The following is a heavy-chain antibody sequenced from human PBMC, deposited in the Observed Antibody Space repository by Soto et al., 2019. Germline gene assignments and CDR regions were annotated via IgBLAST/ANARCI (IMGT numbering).Heavy chain of an antibody. CDR1: GFTFDDYA. D-gene: IGHD3-22*01. Sequence: GGSLRLSCAASGFTFDDYAMHWVHQAPGKGLEWVSLISWDGGSTYYADSVKGRFTISRDNSKNSLYLQMNSLRAEDAALYYCAKASYYYDSSGYYYDYWGQGTLVTVSS. CDR2: ISWDGGST. J-gene: IGHJ4*02. CDR3: AKASYYYDSSGYYYDY. V-gene: IGHV3-43D*03.